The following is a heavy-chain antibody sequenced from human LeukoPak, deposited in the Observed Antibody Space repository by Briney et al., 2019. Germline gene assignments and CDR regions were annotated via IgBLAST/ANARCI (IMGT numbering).Heavy chain of an antibody. CDR1: GGSFSFY. D-gene: IGHD1-26*01. CDR3: ARGPLLGGFDF. V-gene: IGHV4-34*01. J-gene: IGHJ4*02. Sequence: SETLSLTCAVYGGSFSFYWNWIRQPPGKGLEWIGEVNDSGSLNYNPSLKSRVTISVDTSKRQFSLKLKSVTAADTAMYYCARGPLLGGFDFWGQGSLVTVSS. CDR2: VNDSGSL.